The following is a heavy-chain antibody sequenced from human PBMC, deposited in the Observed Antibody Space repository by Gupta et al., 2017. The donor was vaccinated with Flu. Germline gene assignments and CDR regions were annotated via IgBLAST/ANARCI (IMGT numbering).Heavy chain of an antibody. CDR3: ARGRMTVVRRWYFDG. J-gene: IGHJ2*01. Sequence: QALLQQWGAGLLKPSETLSLPCAVFGDSFSDHYWTWILQSPGKGLEWIGEINHSGSINYNPSLKSRVSISIDGSKKQFSLKLNSVTAADTAVYYCARGRMTVVRRWYFDGGGRGTLVTVSS. D-gene: IGHD3-22*01. CDR2: INHSGSI. CDR1: GDSFSDHY. V-gene: IGHV4-34*01.